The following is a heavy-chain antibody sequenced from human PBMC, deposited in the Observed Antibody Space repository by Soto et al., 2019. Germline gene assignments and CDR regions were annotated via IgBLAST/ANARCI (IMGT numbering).Heavy chain of an antibody. V-gene: IGHV4-4*02. J-gene: IGHJ6*02. D-gene: IGHD2-2*01. CDR3: AIDDHIVVVPPSLGAMDV. Sequence: QVQLQESGPGLVKPAATLYLTCAVYGGSISSNKWWSWVRQPPGKGLEWIGEIYHSGSTNYNPSPQSRVNISFDKSKNQFSLQLTCVTAADAAVYYCAIDDHIVVVPPSLGAMDVWGQETTVTVSS. CDR1: GGSISSNKW. CDR2: IYHSGST.